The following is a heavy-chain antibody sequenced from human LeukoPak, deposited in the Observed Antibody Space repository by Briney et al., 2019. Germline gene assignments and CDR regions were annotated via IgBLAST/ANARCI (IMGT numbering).Heavy chain of an antibody. CDR2: ISNSGSAK. V-gene: IGHV3-11*01. J-gene: IGHJ5*02. Sequence: GGSLRLSCAASGFTFSDYYMNWLRQAPGRGLEWVSYISNSGSAKYYADSVKGQFTISRDNAKNSVYLEMNSLRAEDTAVYYCASDSSGYFGPWGQGTLVTVSS. D-gene: IGHD3-22*01. CDR3: ASDSSGYFGP. CDR1: GFTFSDYY.